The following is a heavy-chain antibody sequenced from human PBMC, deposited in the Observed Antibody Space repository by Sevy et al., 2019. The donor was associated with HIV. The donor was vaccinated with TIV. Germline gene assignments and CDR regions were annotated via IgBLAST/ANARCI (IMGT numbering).Heavy chain of an antibody. Sequence: GGSLRLSCAASGFTFSRYSMNWVRQAPGKGLEWVSSISSSSSYIYYTDSVKGRFTISRDNAKNSLYLQMNSLRAEDTAEYYCVRDGGCSSTSCLLYFDYWGQGTLVTVSS. CDR3: VRDGGCSSTSCLLYFDY. V-gene: IGHV3-21*01. CDR2: ISSSSSYI. J-gene: IGHJ4*02. CDR1: GFTFSRYS. D-gene: IGHD2-2*01.